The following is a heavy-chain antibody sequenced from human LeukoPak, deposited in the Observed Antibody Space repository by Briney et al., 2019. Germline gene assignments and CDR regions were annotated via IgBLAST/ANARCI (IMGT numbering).Heavy chain of an antibody. CDR1: GFTFSSYS. CDR2: ISSSSSYI. D-gene: IGHD3-22*01. J-gene: IGHJ4*02. V-gene: IGHV3-21*01. CDR3: ARNRDSSGYYLGPFDY. Sequence: GGSLRLSCAASGFTFSSYSMNWVRQAPGKGLEWVSSISSSSSYIYYADSVKGRFTISRDNAKNSLYLRMNSLRAEDTAVYYCARNRDSSGYYLGPFDYWGQGTLVTVSS.